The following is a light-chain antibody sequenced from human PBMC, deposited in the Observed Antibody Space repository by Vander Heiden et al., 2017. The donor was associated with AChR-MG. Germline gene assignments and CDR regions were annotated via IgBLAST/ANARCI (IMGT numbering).Light chain of an antibody. CDR2: GAS. Sequence: ETVLTQSPGTLSLSPGETATPSCRASQSVSSSYVAWYQQKPGQAPRLLIYGASSRATGIPDRFSGSGSGTDFTLTISRLEPEDFAVYYCQQYGGSPLFTFGPGTKVDIK. J-gene: IGKJ3*01. V-gene: IGKV3-20*01. CDR1: QSVSSSY. CDR3: QQYGGSPLFT.